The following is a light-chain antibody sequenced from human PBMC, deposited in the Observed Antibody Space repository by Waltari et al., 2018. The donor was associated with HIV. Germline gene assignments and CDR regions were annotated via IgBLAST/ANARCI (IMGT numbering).Light chain of an antibody. CDR3: CSYAGSSTYV. CDR2: AVS. Sequence: QSALTQPASVSGSPGQSITISCTGTSSDVGSYNLVSWYQQHPGKAPKLMIYAVSKRPSGVSNRFSRSKSGNTASLTISGLQAEDEADYYCCSYAGSSTYVFGTGTKVTVL. J-gene: IGLJ1*01. CDR1: SSDVGSYNL. V-gene: IGLV2-23*02.